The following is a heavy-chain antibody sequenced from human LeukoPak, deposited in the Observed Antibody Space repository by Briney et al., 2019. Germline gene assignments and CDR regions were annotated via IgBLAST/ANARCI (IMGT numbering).Heavy chain of an antibody. CDR1: GYTFTGYY. Sequence: ASVKVSCKASGYTFTGYYIHWVRQAPGQGLEWMGWINLNSGDTNYAQKFQGRVAMTRDTSISTAYMELSRLRSDDTAVYYCARGVLRDHFDYWGQGTLVIVSS. D-gene: IGHD3-16*01. J-gene: IGHJ4*02. CDR2: INLNSGDT. V-gene: IGHV1-2*02. CDR3: ARGVLRDHFDY.